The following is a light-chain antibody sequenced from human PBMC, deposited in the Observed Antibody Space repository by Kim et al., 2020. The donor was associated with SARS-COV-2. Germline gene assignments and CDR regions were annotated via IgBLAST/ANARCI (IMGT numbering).Light chain of an antibody. CDR2: GNR. J-gene: IGLJ2*01. V-gene: IGLV1-40*01. CDR3: QSYDSSLSGSEV. CDR1: SSNSGAGYD. Sequence: VTISCTGSSSNSGAGYDIHWYQQLPGTAPKLLIYGNRNRPSGVPDRFSGSRSGTSASLAITGLQAEDEADYYCQSYDSSLSGSEVFGGGTQLTVL.